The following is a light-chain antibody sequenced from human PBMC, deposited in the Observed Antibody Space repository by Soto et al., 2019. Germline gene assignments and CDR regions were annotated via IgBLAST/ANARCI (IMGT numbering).Light chain of an antibody. J-gene: IGKJ2*01. Sequence: DIAVTQSPDSLAVPLGERATINCRSSQSVLYSSNSKDYLAWYQQKPGQPPKLLIYWASTRESGVPDRFSGSGSGTDFTLTITSLQAADVAVYYCQQYYSTPYTFGQGTQLEIK. CDR1: QSVLYSSNSKDY. V-gene: IGKV4-1*01. CDR2: WAS. CDR3: QQYYSTPYT.